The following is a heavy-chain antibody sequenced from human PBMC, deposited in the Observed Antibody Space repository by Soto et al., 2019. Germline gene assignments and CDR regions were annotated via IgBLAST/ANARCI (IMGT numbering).Heavy chain of an antibody. J-gene: IGHJ6*02. CDR3: ASGRAEKRGYSYGRPKYYGMDV. CDR1: GGSFSGYY. D-gene: IGHD5-18*01. V-gene: IGHV4-34*01. Sequence: PSETLSLTCAFYGGSFSGYYWSWIRQPPGKGLEWIGEINHSGSTNYNPSLKSRVTISVDTSKNQFSLKLSSVTAADTAVYYCASGRAEKRGYSYGRPKYYGMDVWGQGTTVTVSS. CDR2: INHSGST.